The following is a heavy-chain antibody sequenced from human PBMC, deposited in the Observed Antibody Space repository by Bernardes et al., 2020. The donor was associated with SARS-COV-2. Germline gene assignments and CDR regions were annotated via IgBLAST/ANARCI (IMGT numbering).Heavy chain of an antibody. CDR1: SYSISSGFY. Sequence: ETLSLTCAVSSYSISSGFYWGWVRQPPGKVMEWIGSISHTGNTYYIPSLKSRITISADTSKNQYSLKLSSVTAADTAVYYCARDGGFFEIDYWGQGKLVTVSS. D-gene: IGHD3-3*01. CDR3: ARDGGFFEIDY. V-gene: IGHV4-38-2*02. J-gene: IGHJ4*02. CDR2: ISHTGNT.